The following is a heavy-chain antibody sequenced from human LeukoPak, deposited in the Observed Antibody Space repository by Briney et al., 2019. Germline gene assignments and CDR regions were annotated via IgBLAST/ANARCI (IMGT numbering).Heavy chain of an antibody. V-gene: IGHV3-7*01. J-gene: IGHJ3*02. CDR1: GFTFSSYW. CDR2: INQDGSAK. D-gene: IGHD6-13*01. Sequence: PGGSLRLSCAASGFTFSSYWMNWVRQAPGKGLEWVANINQDGSAKYYVDSVKGRFTISRDNAKNSLYLQMNSLRAEDTAVYYCARLGGGHSSSWYDAFDIWGQGTMVTVSS. CDR3: ARLGGGHSSSWYDAFDI.